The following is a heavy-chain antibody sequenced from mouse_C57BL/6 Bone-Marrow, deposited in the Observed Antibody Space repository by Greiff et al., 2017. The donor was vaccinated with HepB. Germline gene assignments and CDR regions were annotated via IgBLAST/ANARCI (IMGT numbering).Heavy chain of an antibody. CDR2: IDPSDSET. Sequence: VQLQQPGAELVRPGSSVKLSCKASGYTFTSYWMHWVKQRPIQGLEWIGNIDPSDSETHYNQKFKDKATLTVDNSSSTAYMQLSSLTSEDSAVYYCARTDYYGNYEDAMDYWGQGTSVTVSS. CDR1: GYTFTSYW. CDR3: ARTDYYGNYEDAMDY. D-gene: IGHD2-1*01. J-gene: IGHJ4*01. V-gene: IGHV1-52*01.